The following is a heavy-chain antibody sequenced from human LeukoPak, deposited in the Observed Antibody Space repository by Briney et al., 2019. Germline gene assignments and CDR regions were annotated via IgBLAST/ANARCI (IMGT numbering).Heavy chain of an antibody. Sequence: GGSLRLSCAASGFTFSDYYMSWIRQAPGKGLEWVSYISSSGSTIYYADSVKGRFTISRDNSKNTLYLQMNSLRAEDTAVYYCAKARQQLVRYFDYWGQGTLVTVSS. CDR2: ISSSGSTI. V-gene: IGHV3-11*01. CDR3: AKARQQLVRYFDY. D-gene: IGHD6-13*01. J-gene: IGHJ4*02. CDR1: GFTFSDYY.